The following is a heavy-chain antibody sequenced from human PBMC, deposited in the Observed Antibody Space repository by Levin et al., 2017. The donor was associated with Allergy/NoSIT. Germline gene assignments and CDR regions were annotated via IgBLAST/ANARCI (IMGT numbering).Heavy chain of an antibody. V-gene: IGHV3-11*01. J-gene: IGHJ4*02. CDR2: ISISGSTI. CDR1: GFTFTDYG. CDR3: ARDANFDH. Sequence: GGSLRLSCAASGFTFTDYGMNWIRQAPGKGLEWVSNISISGSTINYADSVKGRFTISRDNAKNSLFLQMNTLRSEDTAVYYCARDANFDHWGQGSRVTVSS.